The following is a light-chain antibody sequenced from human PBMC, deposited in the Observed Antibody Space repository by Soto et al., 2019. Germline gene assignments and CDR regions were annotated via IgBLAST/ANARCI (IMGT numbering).Light chain of an antibody. CDR1: SSDVGGYNY. CDR3: SSYRRGSTYV. CDR2: DVT. V-gene: IGLV2-14*01. Sequence: QSALTQPASVSGSPGQSITVSCTGTSSDVGGYNYVSWYQQHPGKAPRLMIYDVTNRPSGVSNRFSGSKSGNTASLTISGLQAEDEADYYCSSYRRGSTYVFGTRTKPPS. J-gene: IGLJ1*01.